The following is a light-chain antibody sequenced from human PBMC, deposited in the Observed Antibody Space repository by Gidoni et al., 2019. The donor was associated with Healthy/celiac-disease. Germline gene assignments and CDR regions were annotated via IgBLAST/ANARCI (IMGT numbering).Light chain of an antibody. CDR1: HSISSR. J-gene: IGKJ1*01. V-gene: IGKV1-5*03. Sequence: DIQMTQSTSPPSASVGERVTITCRASHSISSRFAWGQQKTGTDPKLLIYKASSLESGVPSRFSGSGSWTKFTLTISRLQPDDFATYYCQQYNSYPWTFGQGTKVEIK. CDR2: KAS. CDR3: QQYNSYPWT.